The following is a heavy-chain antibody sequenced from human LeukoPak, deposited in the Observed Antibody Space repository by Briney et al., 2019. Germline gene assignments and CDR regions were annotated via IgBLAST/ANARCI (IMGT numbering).Heavy chain of an antibody. CDR1: GFIFSNYG. D-gene: IGHD1-26*01. CDR2: ISSSSSSI. J-gene: IGHJ4*02. Sequence: GGSLRLTCVTSGFIFSNYGMHWVRQAPGKGLEWVSYISSSSSSIYYADSAKGRFTISRDNAKNSLYLQMNSLRAEDTAVYYCARDSELTYWGQGTLVTVSS. CDR3: ARDSELTY. V-gene: IGHV3-48*04.